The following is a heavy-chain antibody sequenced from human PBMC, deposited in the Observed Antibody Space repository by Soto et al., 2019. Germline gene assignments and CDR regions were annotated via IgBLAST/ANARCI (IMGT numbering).Heavy chain of an antibody. V-gene: IGHV4-30-4*01. J-gene: IGHJ6*02. CDR2: IYHSGST. D-gene: IGHD3-3*01. Sequence: TLSLTCTVSGDSIRSDAHYWTWIRQPPGKGLEWIGYIYHSGSTYHNPSLKSRVSISVDTSKNQFSLKVTSMTAADTAVYYCARLPFKIFRVVINYYGMDVWGQGTTVTVSS. CDR1: GDSIRSDAHY. CDR3: ARLPFKIFRVVINYYGMDV.